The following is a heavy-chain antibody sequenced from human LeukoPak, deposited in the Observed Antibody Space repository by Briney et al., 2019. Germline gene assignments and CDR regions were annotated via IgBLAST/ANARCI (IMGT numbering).Heavy chain of an antibody. CDR2: IIPIFGTA. CDR3: AFYDSSGYYYGYFDY. CDR1: GGTFSSYA. D-gene: IGHD3-22*01. Sequence: ASVKLSCKASGGTFSSYAISWVRQAPGQGLEWMGGIIPIFGTANYAQKFQGRVTITADKSTSTAYMELSSLRSEDTAVYYCAFYDSSGYYYGYFDYWGQGTLVTVSS. J-gene: IGHJ4*02. V-gene: IGHV1-69*06.